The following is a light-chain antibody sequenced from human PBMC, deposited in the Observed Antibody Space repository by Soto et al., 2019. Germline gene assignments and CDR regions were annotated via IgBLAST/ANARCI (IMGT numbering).Light chain of an antibody. CDR3: QSYDNSLSHVV. CDR1: SSNIGSFYD. V-gene: IGLV1-40*01. CDR2: GDN. J-gene: IGLJ2*01. Sequence: QSVLTQPPSVSGAPGQRVTIPCTGSSSNIGSFYDVHWYQQLPGTVPKLLIYGDNNRPSGVPDRFSGSKSGTSASLSITGLQPEDEADYYCQSYDNSLSHVVFGGGTKLTVL.